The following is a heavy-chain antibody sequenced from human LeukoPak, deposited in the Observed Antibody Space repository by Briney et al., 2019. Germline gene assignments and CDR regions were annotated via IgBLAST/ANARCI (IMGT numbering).Heavy chain of an antibody. D-gene: IGHD6-19*01. CDR2: INPNGGGT. J-gene: IGHJ3*02. Sequence: GASVKVSCKASGYTFTGYYMHWVRQAPGQGLEWMGWINPNGGGTNYAKKFQGRVTMIRGTSISTAYMGLSRLRSDDTAVYYCAEQWRDAFDIWGQGTMVTVSS. CDR1: GYTFTGYY. V-gene: IGHV1-2*02. CDR3: AEQWRDAFDI.